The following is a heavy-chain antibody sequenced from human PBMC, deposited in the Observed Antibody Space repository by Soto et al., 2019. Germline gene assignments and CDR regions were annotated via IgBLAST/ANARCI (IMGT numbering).Heavy chain of an antibody. CDR2: IIPIFATA. Sequence: QVQLVQSGADVKKPGTSVKVSCKASGGTFSSNAISWVRQAPGQGLEWMGGIIPIFATANYAQKFQGRVTITADESTSPAYMDLRSLRSEDTAVYYCAQTLGLAVAGPGRFDLWGRGTLVTVSS. V-gene: IGHV1-69*12. CDR3: AQTLGLAVAGPGRFDL. CDR1: GGTFSSNA. J-gene: IGHJ2*01. D-gene: IGHD6-19*01.